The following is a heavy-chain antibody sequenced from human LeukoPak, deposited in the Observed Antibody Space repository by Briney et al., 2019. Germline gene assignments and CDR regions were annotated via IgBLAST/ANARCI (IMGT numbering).Heavy chain of an antibody. CDR3: ARARSYYESSDY. CDR2: INHSGST. V-gene: IGHV4-34*01. CDR1: GGSFSGYY. D-gene: IGHD1-26*01. J-gene: IGHJ4*02. Sequence: SETLSLTCAVYGGSFSGYYWSWIRQPPGKGLEWIGEINHSGSTNYNPSLKSRVTISVDTSKNQFSLKLSSVTAADTAVYYCARARSYYESSDYWGQGTLVTVSS.